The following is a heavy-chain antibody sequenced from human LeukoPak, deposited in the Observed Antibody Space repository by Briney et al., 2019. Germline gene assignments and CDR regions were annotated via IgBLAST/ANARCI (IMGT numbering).Heavy chain of an antibody. CDR1: GFSLNRYW. Sequence: SGGSLRLSCAVSGFSLNRYWMSWVRLTPGKGLEWVATMNHDRSEIYHADSVKGRFTISRDDAKNSLYLQMNRLRVEDTAVYYCRTWKQGYCSGYSCYNAYHIWGQGTMVTVSS. V-gene: IGHV3-7*01. J-gene: IGHJ3*02. D-gene: IGHD2-15*01. CDR2: MNHDRSEI. CDR3: RTWKQGYCSGYSCYNAYHI.